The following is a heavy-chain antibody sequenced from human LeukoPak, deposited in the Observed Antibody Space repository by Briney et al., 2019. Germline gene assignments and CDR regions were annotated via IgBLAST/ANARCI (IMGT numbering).Heavy chain of an antibody. CDR1: GGSFSGYY. CDR3: ARGWVPLRVAEQYHAFDI. V-gene: IGHV4-34*01. Sequence: SETLSLTCAVYGGSFSGYYWSWIRQPPGKGLEWIGEINHSGSTNYNPSLKSRVTISVDTSKNQFSLKLSSVTAADTAVYYCARGWVPLRVAEQYHAFDIWGQGTMVTVSS. CDR2: INHSGST. J-gene: IGHJ3*02. D-gene: IGHD2-2*01.